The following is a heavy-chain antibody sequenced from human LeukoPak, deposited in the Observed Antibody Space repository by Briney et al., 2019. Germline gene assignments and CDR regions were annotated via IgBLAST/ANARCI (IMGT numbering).Heavy chain of an antibody. D-gene: IGHD1-26*01. CDR2: IIPIFGTT. CDR1: GGTFSSYA. CDR3: ARASVLMGATMPVYFDY. V-gene: IGHV1-69*05. J-gene: IGHJ4*02. Sequence: ASVKVSCKASGGTFSSYAISWVRQAPGQGVEWMGRIIPIFGTTNYAQKFQGRVTITTDESTSTAYMELSSLRSEDTAVNYCARASVLMGATMPVYFDYWGQGTLVTVSS.